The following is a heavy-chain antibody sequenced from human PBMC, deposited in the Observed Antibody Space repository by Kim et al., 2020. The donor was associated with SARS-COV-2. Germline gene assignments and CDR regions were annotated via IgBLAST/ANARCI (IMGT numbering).Heavy chain of an antibody. J-gene: IGHJ5*02. CDR2: IWYDGSNK. CDR3: ARDWHSSGSFGGFDP. Sequence: GGSLRLSCAASGSTFSSVGIHWVRQAPGKGLEWVAGIWYDGSNKYYADSVKGRFTISRDNSKNTLYLQTNSLRAEDTAVYYCARDWHSSGSFGGFDPWGQGTLVTVSS. CDR1: GSTFSSVG. V-gene: IGHV3-33*01. D-gene: IGHD3-22*01.